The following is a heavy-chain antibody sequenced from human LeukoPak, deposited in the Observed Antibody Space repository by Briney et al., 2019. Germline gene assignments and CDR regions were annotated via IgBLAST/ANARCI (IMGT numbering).Heavy chain of an antibody. V-gene: IGHV3-23*01. CDR2: ISGSGGST. Sequence: RGSLRLSCAASGFTFSSYAMSWVRQAPGKGLEWVSAISGSGGSTYYEDSVKGRLTISRDNSKNTLYLQMNSLRAEDTAVYYCAKGALARWYYYMDVWGKGTTVTVSS. CDR1: GFTFSSYA. D-gene: IGHD2-15*01. CDR3: AKGALARWYYYMDV. J-gene: IGHJ6*03.